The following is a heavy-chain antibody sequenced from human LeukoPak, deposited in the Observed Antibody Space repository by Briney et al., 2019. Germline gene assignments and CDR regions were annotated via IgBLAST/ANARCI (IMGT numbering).Heavy chain of an antibody. J-gene: IGHJ5*02. Sequence: SQTLSLTCTVSGGSISSGSYYWSWIRQPAGKGLEWIGRIYTSGSTNYNPSLKSRVTISVDTSKNQFSLKLSSVTAADTAVYYCARVWRYYYDSSGYSPSNWFDPWGQGTLVTVSS. CDR2: IYTSGST. CDR1: GGSISSGSYY. V-gene: IGHV4-61*02. CDR3: ARVWRYYYDSSGYSPSNWFDP. D-gene: IGHD3-22*01.